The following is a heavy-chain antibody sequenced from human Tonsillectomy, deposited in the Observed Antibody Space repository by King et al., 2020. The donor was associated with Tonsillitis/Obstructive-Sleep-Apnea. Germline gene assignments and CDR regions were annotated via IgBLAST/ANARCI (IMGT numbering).Heavy chain of an antibody. Sequence: VQLVESGGGLVKPGGSLRLSYAASGFTFRSYSMNWVRHAPGRGLEWVSSISSSSSYIYYADSVKGRFTISRDNAKNSLYLQMDSLRAEETAVYYCARGGAAVVSGVDYWGQGALVTVSS. D-gene: IGHD4-23*01. V-gene: IGHV3-21*01. CDR2: ISSSSSYI. CDR1: GFTFRSYS. CDR3: ARGGAAVVSGVDY. J-gene: IGHJ4*02.